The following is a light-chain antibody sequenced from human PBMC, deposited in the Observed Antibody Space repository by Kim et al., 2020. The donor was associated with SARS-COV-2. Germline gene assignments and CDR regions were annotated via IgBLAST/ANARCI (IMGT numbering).Light chain of an antibody. V-gene: IGKV1-9*01. CDR3: QQINSYPQT. J-gene: IGKJ2*01. CDR1: QGISSY. CDR2: AAS. Sequence: IQLTQSPSSLSASVGDRVTITCRASQGISSYLAWYQQKPGKAPKLLIYAASTLQSGVPSRFSGSGSGTDFTLTISSLQPEDFATYYGQQINSYPQTFGQGTKLEI.